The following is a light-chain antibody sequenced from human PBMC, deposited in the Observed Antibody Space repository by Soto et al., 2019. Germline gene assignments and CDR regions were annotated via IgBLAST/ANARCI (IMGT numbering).Light chain of an antibody. J-gene: IGLJ1*01. V-gene: IGLV2-23*01. CDR1: SSTVGGFNV. CDR3: CSYVGATTYV. CDR2: EGI. Sequence: QSVLTQPASVSGSPGQSITISCTGTSSTVGGFNVVSWHQQHPGKAPKVIIYEGIKRPSGVSNRFSGSNSGSTASLTISGLQAEDEADYYCCSYVGATTYVFGTGTKVIVL.